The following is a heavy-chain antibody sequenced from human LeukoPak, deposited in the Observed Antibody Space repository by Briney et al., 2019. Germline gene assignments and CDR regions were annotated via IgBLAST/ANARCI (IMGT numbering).Heavy chain of an antibody. CDR1: GFTFSSYG. CDR2: IWYDGSNK. J-gene: IGHJ3*02. D-gene: IGHD1-1*01. V-gene: IGHV3-33*01. CDR3: ARDSVPAFDI. Sequence: PGGSLRLSCAASGFTFSSYGMHWVRQAPGKGLEWVAVIWYDGSNKYYADSVKGRFTISRDNAKNSLYLQMNSLRAEDTAVYYCARDSVPAFDIWGQGTMVTVSS.